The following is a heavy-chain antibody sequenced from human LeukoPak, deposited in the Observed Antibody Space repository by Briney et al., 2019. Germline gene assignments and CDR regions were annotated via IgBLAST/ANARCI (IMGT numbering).Heavy chain of an antibody. CDR2: INPNSGGT. CDR3: ARDLRGLRMGGTPANWFDP. J-gene: IGHJ5*02. CDR1: GYTFTGYY. Sequence: ASVKVSCKASGYTFTGYYMHWVRQAPGQGLEWMGRINPNSGGTHYAQKFQGRVTMTRDTSISTAYMKLSRLRSDDTAVYYCARDLRGLRMGGTPANWFDPWGQGTLVTVSS. V-gene: IGHV1-2*06. D-gene: IGHD3-16*01.